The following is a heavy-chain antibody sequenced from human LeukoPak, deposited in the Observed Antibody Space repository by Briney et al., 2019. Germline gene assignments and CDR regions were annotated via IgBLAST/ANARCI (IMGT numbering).Heavy chain of an antibody. D-gene: IGHD3-22*01. CDR2: INSDGSST. Sequence: GGSLRLSCAASGFTFSSYWMHWVRQAPGKGLVWVSRINSDGSSTSYADSVKGRFTISRDNAKNTLYLQMNSLRAEDTAVYYCARAYYDSSGYSYYFGYWGQGTLVTVSS. V-gene: IGHV3-74*01. CDR3: ARAYYDSSGYSYYFGY. J-gene: IGHJ4*02. CDR1: GFTFSSYW.